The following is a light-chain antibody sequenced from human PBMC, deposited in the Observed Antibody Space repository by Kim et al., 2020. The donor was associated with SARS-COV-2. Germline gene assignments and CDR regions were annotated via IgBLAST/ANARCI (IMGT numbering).Light chain of an antibody. Sequence: QSALTQPASVSGSPGQSITISCTGTSSDVGGYNYVSWYQQHPGKAPKLMIYDVSNRPSGISNRFSGSKSGNTASLTISGLQAEDEADYYCSSYTSGSTMVFGGGNQLTVL. CDR1: SSDVGGYNY. CDR3: SSYTSGSTMV. J-gene: IGLJ3*02. CDR2: DVS. V-gene: IGLV2-14*03.